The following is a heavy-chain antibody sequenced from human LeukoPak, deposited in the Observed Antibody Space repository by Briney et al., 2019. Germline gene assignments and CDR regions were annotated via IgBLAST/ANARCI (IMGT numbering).Heavy chain of an antibody. D-gene: IGHD6-13*01. Sequence: GGSLRLSCAASGFTFSSYEMNWVRQAPGKGLEWVSYISSSGSTIYYADSVKGRFTLSRDNAKNSLYLQMNSLRAEDTAVYYCARVGGIAAAVWGQGTLVTVSS. V-gene: IGHV3-48*03. J-gene: IGHJ4*02. CDR3: ARVGGIAAAV. CDR1: GFTFSSYE. CDR2: ISSSGSTI.